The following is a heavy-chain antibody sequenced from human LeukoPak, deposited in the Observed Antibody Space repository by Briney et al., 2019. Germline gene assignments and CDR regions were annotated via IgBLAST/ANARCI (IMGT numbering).Heavy chain of an antibody. D-gene: IGHD5-24*01. CDR3: ARDRRDGYNLYYFDL. V-gene: IGHV4-38-2*02. J-gene: IGHJ4*02. CDR1: GYSISTAYW. CDR2: IYHTGNT. Sequence: PSETLSLTCAASGYSISTAYWWGWIRQPPGKGLEWIASIYHTGNTNYNPSLKSRVTISVDTSKNQFSLKLSSVTAADTAVYYCARDRRDGYNLYYFDLWGQGTLVTVSS.